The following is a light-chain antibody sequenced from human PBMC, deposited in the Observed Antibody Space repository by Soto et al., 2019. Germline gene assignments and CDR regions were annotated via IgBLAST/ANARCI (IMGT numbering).Light chain of an antibody. J-gene: IGKJ5*01. V-gene: IGKV3-11*01. CDR2: DAS. Sequence: EVLLTQSPATLSLSPGDTATLSCRASHSISTYLGWYQVKPGQAPRLLIYDASHRATGIPVRFSGSGSGTDFTLTISSLEPEDFAVYYCQQRTHWPSFGQGTRLEIK. CDR1: HSISTY. CDR3: QQRTHWPS.